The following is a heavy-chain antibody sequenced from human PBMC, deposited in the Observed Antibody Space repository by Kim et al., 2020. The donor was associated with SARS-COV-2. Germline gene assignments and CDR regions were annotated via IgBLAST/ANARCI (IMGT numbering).Heavy chain of an antibody. CDR3: ARVPLVDIVTATSGTYYYYYGMDV. CDR1: GGSISSYY. D-gene: IGHD5-12*01. V-gene: IGHV4-59*13. Sequence: SETLSLTCTVSGGSISSYYWSWIRQPPGKGLEWIGYIYYSGSTNYNPSLKSRVTISVDTSKNQFSLKLSSVTAADTAVYYCARVPLVDIVTATSGTYYYYYGMDVWGQGTTVTVSS. J-gene: IGHJ6*02. CDR2: IYYSGST.